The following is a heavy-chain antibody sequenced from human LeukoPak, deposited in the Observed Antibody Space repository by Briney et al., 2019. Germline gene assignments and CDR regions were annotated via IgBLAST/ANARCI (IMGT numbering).Heavy chain of an antibody. CDR1: GGSISSYY. Sequence: PSETLSLTCTVSGGSISSYYWSWIRQPPGKGLEWIGYIFYSGSTNYNPSLKSRVTISVDTSKNQFSLKLSSMTAADTAVYYCARVRNPYYFDYWGQGTLVTVSS. CDR2: IFYSGST. D-gene: IGHD1-14*01. J-gene: IGHJ4*02. V-gene: IGHV4-59*01. CDR3: ARVRNPYYFDY.